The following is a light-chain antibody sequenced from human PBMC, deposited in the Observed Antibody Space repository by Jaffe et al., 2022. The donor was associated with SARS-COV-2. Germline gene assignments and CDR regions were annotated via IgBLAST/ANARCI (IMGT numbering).Light chain of an antibody. CDR3: HQYCHSPLT. CDR2: WGS. J-gene: IGKJ4*01. V-gene: IGKV4-1*01. CDR1: QSVFYSPRNRDY. Sequence: DIVMTQSPESLAVSLGERATINCKSSQSVFYSPRNRDYLAWYQQRPGQPPKLLIYWGSTRESGVPDRFSGSGSGTDFTLTISSLQAEDVAVYYCHQYCHSPLTFGGGTKVEIK.